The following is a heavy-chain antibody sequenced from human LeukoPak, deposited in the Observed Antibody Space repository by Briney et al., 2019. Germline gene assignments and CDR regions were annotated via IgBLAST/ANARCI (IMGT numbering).Heavy chain of an antibody. Sequence: PGRSLRLSCAASGFTFSSYGMHWVRQAPCKGLDWVAVIWYDGSNKYYADSVKGRFTISRDNSKNTLYLQMNSLRAEDTAVYYCARDGLTGTTSSGKVYWGQGTLVTVSS. CDR3: ARDGLTGTTSSGKVY. V-gene: IGHV3-33*01. CDR2: IWYDGSNK. D-gene: IGHD1-20*01. CDR1: GFTFSSYG. J-gene: IGHJ4*02.